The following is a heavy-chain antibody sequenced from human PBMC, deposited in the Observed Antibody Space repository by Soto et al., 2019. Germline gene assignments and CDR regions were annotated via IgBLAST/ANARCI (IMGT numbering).Heavy chain of an antibody. J-gene: IGHJ5*01. CDR2: ILPIFGAA. CDR3: AREIMTSWFDS. D-gene: IGHD4-17*01. Sequence: QVQLVQSGAEVKKPGSAIKVSCKTFGGTFGTNAISWVRQAPGQGPEWMGGILPIFGAASCAQRFKGRLSITADKSTNTAYLELSELRSEDTATYYCAREIMTSWFDSWGQGTLVTISS. CDR1: GGTFGTNA. V-gene: IGHV1-69*06.